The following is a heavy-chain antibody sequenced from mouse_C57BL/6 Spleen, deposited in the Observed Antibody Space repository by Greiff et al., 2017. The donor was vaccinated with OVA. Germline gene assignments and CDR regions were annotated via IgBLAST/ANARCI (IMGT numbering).Heavy chain of an antibody. CDR3: ARSGGYYFDY. D-gene: IGHD1-1*02. J-gene: IGHJ2*01. Sequence: QVQLLQQPGAELVKPGASVKMSCKASGYTFTSYWITWVKQRPGQGLEWIGDIYPGSGSTNYNEKFKSKATLTVDTSSSTAYMQLSSLTSEDSAVYYCARSGGYYFDYWGQGTTLTVSS. V-gene: IGHV1-55*01. CDR2: IYPGSGST. CDR1: GYTFTSYW.